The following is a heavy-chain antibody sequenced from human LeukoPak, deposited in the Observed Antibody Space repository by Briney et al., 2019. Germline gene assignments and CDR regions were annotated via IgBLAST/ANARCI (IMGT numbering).Heavy chain of an antibody. CDR3: ARPIVGATMPDY. Sequence: GASVKVSCKASGYTFTSYYMHWVRQAPGQGREWMGIINPSGGSTSYAQKFQGRVTMTRDTSTSTVYMELSSLRFEDTAVYYCARPIVGATMPDYWGQGTLVTVSS. J-gene: IGHJ4*02. D-gene: IGHD1-26*01. CDR2: INPSGGST. CDR1: GYTFTSYY. V-gene: IGHV1-46*01.